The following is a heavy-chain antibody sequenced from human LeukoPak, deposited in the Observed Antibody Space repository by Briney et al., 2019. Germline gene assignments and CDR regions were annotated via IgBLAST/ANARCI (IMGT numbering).Heavy chain of an antibody. V-gene: IGHV3-30*04. CDR2: ISYDGSNK. CDR3: ARDWLEGLELPSYLDY. Sequence: GGSLRLSCAASGFTFSSYAMHWVRQAPGKGLEWVAVISYDGSNKYYADSVKGRFTISRDNSKNTLYLQMNSLRAEDTAVYYCARDWLEGLELPSYLDYWGQGTLVTVSS. J-gene: IGHJ4*02. CDR1: GFTFSSYA. D-gene: IGHD1-7*01.